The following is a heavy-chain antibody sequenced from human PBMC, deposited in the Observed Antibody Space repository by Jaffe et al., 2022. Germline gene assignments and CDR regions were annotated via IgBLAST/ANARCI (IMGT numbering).Heavy chain of an antibody. CDR1: GGSISSGSYY. V-gene: IGHV4-61*02. CDR2: IYTSGST. CDR3: ARLYYDILTGYYTFDY. J-gene: IGHJ4*02. D-gene: IGHD3-9*01. Sequence: QVQLQESGPGLVKPSQTLSLTCTVSGGSISSGSYYWSWIRQPAGKGLEWIGRIYTSGSTNYNPSLKSRVTISVDTSKNQFSLKLSSVTAADTAVYYCARLYYDILTGYYTFDYWGQGTLVTVSS.